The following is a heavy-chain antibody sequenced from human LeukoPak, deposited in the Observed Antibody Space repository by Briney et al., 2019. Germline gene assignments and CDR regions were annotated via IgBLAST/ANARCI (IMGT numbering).Heavy chain of an antibody. D-gene: IGHD3-22*01. V-gene: IGHV4-61*02. Sequence: SQTLSLTCTVSGGSISSGSYYWSWIRQPAGKGLEWIGRIYTSGSTNYNPSLKSRVTISVDTSKNQFSLKLSSVTAADTAVYYCARAGSHSDYYYDSSGYRSNNWFDPWGQGTLVTVSS. CDR3: ARAGSHSDYYYDSSGYRSNNWFDP. CDR1: GGSISSGSYY. J-gene: IGHJ5*02. CDR2: IYTSGST.